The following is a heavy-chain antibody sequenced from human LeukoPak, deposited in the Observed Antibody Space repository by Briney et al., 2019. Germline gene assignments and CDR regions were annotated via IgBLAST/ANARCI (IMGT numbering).Heavy chain of an antibody. CDR3: HSSSWYQDAFAI. Sequence: PSETLSLTCAVSDRSISSSNWWSWVRQPPGKGLEWIGEIYHSGSTNYNPSLKSLLPISVDTSKNQFSLKLSSVTAADTAVYYCHSSSWYQDAFAIWGQGTMVTVSS. CDR2: IYHSGST. V-gene: IGHV4-4*02. J-gene: IGHJ3*02. CDR1: DRSISSSNW. D-gene: IGHD6-13*01.